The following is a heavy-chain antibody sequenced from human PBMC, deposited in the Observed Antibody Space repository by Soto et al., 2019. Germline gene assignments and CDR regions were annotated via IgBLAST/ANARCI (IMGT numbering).Heavy chain of an antibody. CDR2: ISYDGSNK. CDR3: AKGRGVVVTAGYFDY. D-gene: IGHD2-21*02. V-gene: IGHV3-30*18. CDR1: GFTFSSYG. Sequence: GSLRLSCAASGFTFSSYGMHWVRQAPGKGLEWVAVISYDGSNKYYADSVKGRFTISRDNSKNTLYLQMNSLRAEDTAVYYCAKGRGVVVTAGYFDYWGQGTLVTVSS. J-gene: IGHJ4*02.